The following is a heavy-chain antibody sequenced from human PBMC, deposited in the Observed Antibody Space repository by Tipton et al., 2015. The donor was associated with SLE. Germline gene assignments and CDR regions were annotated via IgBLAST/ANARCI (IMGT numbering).Heavy chain of an antibody. V-gene: IGHV4-59*08. CDR1: GGPISSYY. CDR3: ARAEFSSNWYMYWHFDL. D-gene: IGHD6-13*01. CDR2: ISSIAST. J-gene: IGHJ2*01. Sequence: GLVKPSENLSLTCTVSGGPISSYYWSWIRRPPGQELEWIGYISSIASTSYNPSLKSRVTISRDTSGNHFSLNLNSVTATDTAVYYCARAEFSSNWYMYWHFDLWGRGTLVTVSS.